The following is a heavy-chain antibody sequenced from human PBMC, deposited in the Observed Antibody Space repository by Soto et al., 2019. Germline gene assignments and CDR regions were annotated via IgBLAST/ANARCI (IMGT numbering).Heavy chain of an antibody. Sequence: QVQLQESGPGLVKPSETLSLNCSVSGDAISRHYWSWIRQSPGKGLEWLGYFFHTGTALYNPSLRSRVTMSLDTSKNQCSLKLTSVIPADTAVYFCARNYGGNSQFFDLWGRGTLVTVSS. CDR3: ARNYGGNSQFFDL. V-gene: IGHV4-59*11. J-gene: IGHJ2*01. CDR1: GDAISRHY. D-gene: IGHD4-17*01. CDR2: FFHTGTA.